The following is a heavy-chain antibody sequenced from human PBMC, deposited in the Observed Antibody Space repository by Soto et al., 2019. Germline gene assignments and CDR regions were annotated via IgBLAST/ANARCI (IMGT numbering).Heavy chain of an antibody. D-gene: IGHD1-26*01. J-gene: IGHJ4*02. CDR1: GGGNLRDYR. CDR2: IIPKLGSA. CDR3: ALGGESYNFGAVY. V-gene: IGHV1-69*01. Sequence: QVQLVQSGAEVKEPGSSVKVSCKASGGGNLRDYRTTWVRRAPGQGLEWMGGIIPKLGSAHYAQKFQGRVTGTADESTNSVYMELRSPRSDDTGVYYFALGGESYNFGAVYWGQVTPVTVSS.